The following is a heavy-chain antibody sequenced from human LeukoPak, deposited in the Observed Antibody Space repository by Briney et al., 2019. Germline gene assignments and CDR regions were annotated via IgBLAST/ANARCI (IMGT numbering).Heavy chain of an antibody. D-gene: IGHD1-14*01. V-gene: IGHV3-48*03. CDR3: TRDEATTSRGTPPEY. CDR2: IDSSGSVI. CDR1: GFTFSRYE. J-gene: IGHJ4*02. Sequence: GGSLRLSCAASGFTFSRYEMNWVRQAPGKGLEWISYIDSSGSVIYYVDSVKGRFTISRDNAKNSMFLQMNSLRAEDTAVYYCTRDEATTSRGTPPEYWGQGTLVTVSS.